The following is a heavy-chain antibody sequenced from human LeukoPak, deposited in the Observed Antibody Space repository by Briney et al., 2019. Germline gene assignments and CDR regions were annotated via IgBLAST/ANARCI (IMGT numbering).Heavy chain of an antibody. D-gene: IGHD3-10*01. CDR2: IYYSGST. CDR1: GGSISSYY. Sequence: SETLSLTCTVYGGSISSYYWSWIRQPPGEGLEWIGYIYYSGSTNYNPSLKSRVTISVDTSKNQFSLKLSSVTAADTAVYYCARGVLRGVQDYWGQGTLVTVSS. J-gene: IGHJ4*02. V-gene: IGHV4-59*01. CDR3: ARGVLRGVQDY.